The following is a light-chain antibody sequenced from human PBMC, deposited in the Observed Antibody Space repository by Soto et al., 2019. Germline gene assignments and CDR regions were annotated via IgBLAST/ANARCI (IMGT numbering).Light chain of an antibody. V-gene: IGKV1-39*01. CDR3: QQSNSIPYT. CDR2: NVS. CDR1: QSINLY. Sequence: DVQMTQSPSSLSASVGDRVTITCRASQSINLYLNWYQQKPGRAPKVLIYNVSTLRSGDPSRFSGGGSGTDFSLTISSLQPEDFGTYYYQQSNSIPYTLGQGTNLEIQ. J-gene: IGKJ2*01.